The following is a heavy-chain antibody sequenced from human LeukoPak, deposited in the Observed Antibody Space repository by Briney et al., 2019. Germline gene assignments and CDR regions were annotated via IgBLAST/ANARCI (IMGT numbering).Heavy chain of an antibody. J-gene: IGHJ3*02. CDR2: INSDGSST. CDR3: ARRGDYGYAFDI. CDR1: GFTFSSYW. V-gene: IGHV3-74*01. Sequence: GGSLRLSCAASGFTFSSYWMHWVRQAPGKGLVWVSRINSDGSSTSYADSVKGRFTISRDNAKNTPYLQMNSLRAEDTAVYYCARRGDYGYAFDIWGQGTMVTVSS. D-gene: IGHD4-17*01.